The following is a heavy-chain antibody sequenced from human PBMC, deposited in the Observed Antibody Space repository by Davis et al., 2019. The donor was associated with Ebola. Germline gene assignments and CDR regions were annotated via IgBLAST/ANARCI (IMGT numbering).Heavy chain of an antibody. V-gene: IGHV3-74*01. CDR2: INHDGTIT. J-gene: IGHJ4*02. D-gene: IGHD6-19*01. Sequence: GESLKISCAATGFTFGSSAMHWVRQAPGKGLVWVSRINHDGTITSYADSVKGRFTISRDNAKNTLHLQMNSLRDEDTAFYYCARDTQWSFDYWGQGTLVTVSS. CDR1: GFTFGSSA. CDR3: ARDTQWSFDY.